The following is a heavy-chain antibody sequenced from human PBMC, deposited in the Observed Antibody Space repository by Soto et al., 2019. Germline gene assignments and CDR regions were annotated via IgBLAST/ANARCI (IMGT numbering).Heavy chain of an antibody. CDR3: ARGYNWNYGRYFDY. CDR1: GGSFSGYY. J-gene: IGHJ4*02. Sequence: KASETLSLTCAVYGGSFSGYYWSWIRQPPGKGLEWIGEINHSGSTNYNPSLKSRVTISVDTSKNQFSLKLSSVTAADTAVYYCARGYNWNYGRYFDYWGQGTPVTVSS. V-gene: IGHV4-34*01. D-gene: IGHD1-7*01. CDR2: INHSGST.